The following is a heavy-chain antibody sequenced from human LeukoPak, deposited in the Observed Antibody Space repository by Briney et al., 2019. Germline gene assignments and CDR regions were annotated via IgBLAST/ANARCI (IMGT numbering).Heavy chain of an antibody. CDR3: ARPSENWYFDL. CDR1: GGSISSSSYY. CDR2: IYYSGST. V-gene: IGHV4-39*01. Sequence: SETLSLTCTASGGSISSSSYYWGWIRQPPGKGLEWIGSIYYSGSTYYNPSLKSRVTISVDTSKNQFSLKLSSVTAADTAVYYCARPSENWYFDLWGRGTLVTVSS. J-gene: IGHJ2*01.